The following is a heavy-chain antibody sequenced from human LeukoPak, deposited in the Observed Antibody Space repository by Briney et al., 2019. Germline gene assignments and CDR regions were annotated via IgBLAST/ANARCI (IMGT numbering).Heavy chain of an antibody. CDR2: IYGGGGT. V-gene: IGHV3-66*01. J-gene: IGHJ3*02. CDR1: GFTFSSYA. CDR3: ATANDGIVGITRAFDI. Sequence: GGSLRLSCAASGFTFSSYAMSWVRQAPGKGLEWVSVIYGGGGTYYTDSVKGRFTISRDNSKNTLFLQMNNLRAEDTAVYYCATANDGIVGITRAFDIWGQGTMVTVSS. D-gene: IGHD1-26*01.